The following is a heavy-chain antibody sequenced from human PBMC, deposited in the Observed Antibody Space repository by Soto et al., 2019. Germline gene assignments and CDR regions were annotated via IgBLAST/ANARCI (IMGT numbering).Heavy chain of an antibody. CDR3: ARGTGAFDI. Sequence: SGRISCKSSAYTVTSYDINWVRQATGQGLEWMGWMNPNSGNTGYAQKFQGRVTMTRNTSISTAYMELSSLRSEDTAVYYCARGTGAFDIWGQGTMVTVSS. V-gene: IGHV1-8*01. CDR1: AYTVTSYD. J-gene: IGHJ3*02. CDR2: MNPNSGNT.